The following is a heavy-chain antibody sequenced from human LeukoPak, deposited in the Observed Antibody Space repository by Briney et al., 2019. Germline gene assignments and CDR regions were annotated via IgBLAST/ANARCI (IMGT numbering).Heavy chain of an antibody. J-gene: IGHJ4*02. D-gene: IGHD6-6*01. CDR2: IIPILGIA. CDR1: GGTFSSYA. CDR3: AARSSDFDY. V-gene: IGHV1-69*04. Sequence: SVKVSCKASGGTFSSYAISWVRQAPGQGVEWMGRIIPILGIANYAQKFQGRVTITADKSTSTAYMELSSLRSEDTAVYYCAARSSDFDYWGQGTLVTVSS.